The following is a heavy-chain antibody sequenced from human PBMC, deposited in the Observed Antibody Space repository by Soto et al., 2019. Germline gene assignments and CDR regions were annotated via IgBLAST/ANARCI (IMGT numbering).Heavy chain of an antibody. CDR2: ISYDGSNK. V-gene: IGHV3-30*18. D-gene: IGHD2-8*01. Sequence: LRLSCAASGFTFRNYAMHWVRQAPGKGLEWVAVISYDGSNKFYADSVKGRFTISRDISKNTLYLQMNSLRAEDTAVYYCAKDLVYCTNGVCYMGDYYYYGMDVWGQGTTVTVSS. CDR3: AKDLVYCTNGVCYMGDYYYYGMDV. CDR1: GFTFRNYA. J-gene: IGHJ6*02.